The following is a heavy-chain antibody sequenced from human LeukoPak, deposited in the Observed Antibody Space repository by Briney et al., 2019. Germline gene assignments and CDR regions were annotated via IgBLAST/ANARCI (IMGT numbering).Heavy chain of an antibody. CDR3: ASSKHMAALGLEY. V-gene: IGHV4-61*02. Sequence: KSSETLSLTCTVSGGPISSATHYWSWIRQPAGKGLEWIGCIYTAGSTDYNPSLRSRVTISVDTSKNQFSLNLTSVTAADTAVYYCASSKHMAALGLEYWGQGTLVTVSS. D-gene: IGHD5-24*01. J-gene: IGHJ4*02. CDR1: GGPISSATHY. CDR2: IYTAGST.